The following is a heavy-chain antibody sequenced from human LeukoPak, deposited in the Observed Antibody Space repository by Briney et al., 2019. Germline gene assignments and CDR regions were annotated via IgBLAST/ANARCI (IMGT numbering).Heavy chain of an antibody. Sequence: ASVKVSCKASGYTFTSYGISWVRQAPGQGLEWMGIINPSGGSTSYAQKFQGRVTMTRDTSTSTVYMELSSLRSEDTAVYYCASLDAALGGYGMDVWGQGTTVTVSS. D-gene: IGHD2-15*01. V-gene: IGHV1-46*01. CDR1: GYTFTSYG. CDR3: ASLDAALGGYGMDV. CDR2: INPSGGST. J-gene: IGHJ6*02.